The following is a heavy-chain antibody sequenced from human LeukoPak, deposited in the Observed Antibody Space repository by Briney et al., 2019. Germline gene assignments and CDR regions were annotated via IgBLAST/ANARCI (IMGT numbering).Heavy chain of an antibody. CDR3: ARVRRYSYGYYYYYMDV. J-gene: IGHJ6*03. CDR2: INPNSGGT. V-gene: IGHV1-2*02. Sequence: GASVKVSCKASGYTFTGYYMHWVRQAPGQGLEWMGWINPNSGGTNYAQKFQGRVTMTRDTSISTAYMELSRLRSDDTAVYYCARVRRYSYGYYYYYMDVWGKGTTVTVS. CDR1: GYTFTGYY. D-gene: IGHD5-18*01.